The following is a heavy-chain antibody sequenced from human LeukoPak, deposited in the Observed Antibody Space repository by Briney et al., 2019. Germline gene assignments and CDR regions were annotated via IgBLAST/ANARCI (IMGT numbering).Heavy chain of an antibody. V-gene: IGHV4-59*01. CDR2: IYYSGST. CDR3: ARVGAFYAFDI. Sequence: SETLSLTCTVSGGSISSYYWSWIRQPPGKGLEWIGYIYYSGSTNYNPSLKSRVTISVDTSKNQFSLKLSSVTAADTAVYYWARVGAFYAFDIWGQGTMVTVSS. CDR1: GGSISSYY. D-gene: IGHD3-3*01. J-gene: IGHJ3*02.